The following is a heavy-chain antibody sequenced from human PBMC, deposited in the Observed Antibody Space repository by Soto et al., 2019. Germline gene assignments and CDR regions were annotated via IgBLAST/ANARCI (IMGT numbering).Heavy chain of an antibody. CDR1: GYTFTSYY. CDR2: INPSGGST. CDR3: ARGRDGDIVVVPAARGEGY. Sequence: ASVKVSCKASGYTFTSYYMHWVRQAPGQGLEWMGIINPSGGSTSYAQKFQGRVTMTRDTSTSTVYMELSSLRSEDTAVYYCARGRDGDIVVVPAARGEGYWGQGTLVTVSS. V-gene: IGHV1-46*03. D-gene: IGHD2-2*01. J-gene: IGHJ4*02.